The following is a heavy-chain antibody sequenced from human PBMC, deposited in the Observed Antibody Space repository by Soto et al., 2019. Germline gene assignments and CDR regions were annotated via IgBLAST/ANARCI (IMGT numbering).Heavy chain of an antibody. V-gene: IGHV1-69*13. CDR3: AREGFYSDSSGYSDRQYFCDY. Sequence: GASVKVSCKASGGSFSSYAISWVRQAPGQGLEWMGGVIPVFGSANYAQKFQGRITITADESTSTAYMERSSLRSEATAVYYCAREGFYSDSSGYSDRQYFCDYWGRGTLVTVSS. D-gene: IGHD3-22*01. CDR1: GGSFSSYA. CDR2: VIPVFGSA. J-gene: IGHJ4*02.